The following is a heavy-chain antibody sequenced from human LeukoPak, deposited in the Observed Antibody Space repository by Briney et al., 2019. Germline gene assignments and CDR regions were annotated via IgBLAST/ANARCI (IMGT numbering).Heavy chain of an antibody. V-gene: IGHV3-21*01. CDR1: GFTFSSYS. J-gene: IGHJ4*02. Sequence: GGSLRLSCAGSGFTFSSYSMNWVRQAPGKGLEWVSSISSSSTYIYYTDSMKGRFTISRANAKNSLYLQMNSLRAEDTAVYYCARYRSGLDYWGQGTLVTVSS. CDR3: ARYRSGLDY. D-gene: IGHD3-10*01. CDR2: ISSSSTYI.